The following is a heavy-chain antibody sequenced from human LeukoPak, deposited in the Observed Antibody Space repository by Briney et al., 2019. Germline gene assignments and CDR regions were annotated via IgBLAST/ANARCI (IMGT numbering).Heavy chain of an antibody. CDR1: GYTFTSYA. Sequence: WASVTVSCTASGYTFTSYAMHWVRQAPGQRLEWMGWINAGNGNTKYSQKFQGRVTITRDTSASTAYMELSSLRSEDTAVYYCASVRSGYYNFDYWGQETLVTVSS. J-gene: IGHJ4*02. CDR3: ASVRSGYYNFDY. CDR2: INAGNGNT. D-gene: IGHD3-22*01. V-gene: IGHV1-3*01.